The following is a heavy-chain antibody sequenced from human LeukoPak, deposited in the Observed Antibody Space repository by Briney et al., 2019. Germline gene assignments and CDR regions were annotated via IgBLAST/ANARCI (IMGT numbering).Heavy chain of an antibody. D-gene: IGHD3-22*01. CDR2: ISYDGSSK. J-gene: IGHJ4*02. V-gene: IGHV3-30*01. CDR1: RFTFSSYA. CDR3: ARDRIGSGYYFDY. Sequence: PGGSLRLSCAASRFTFSSYAMHWVRQAPGKGLEWVALISYDGSSKYYADSVKGRFTISRDNSKNTVYLQMNSLRAEDTAVYYCARDRIGSGYYFDYWGQGTLVTVSS.